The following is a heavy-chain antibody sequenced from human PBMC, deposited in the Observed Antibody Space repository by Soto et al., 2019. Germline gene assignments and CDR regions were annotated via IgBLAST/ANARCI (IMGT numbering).Heavy chain of an antibody. J-gene: IGHJ4*02. V-gene: IGHV2-5*02. Sequence: GSCPTLVNPTQTLTLTCTFSGFSLSSTRVAVGWIRQPPGKALEWLALIYWDDDKRYSPFLKSRLTITKDTSKNQVFLTMTSMDPMHTATYYCPHSVVAGLGYYFDYWVQGTLVTVSS. CDR1: GFSLSSTRVA. D-gene: IGHD6-19*01. CDR2: IYWDDDK. CDR3: PHSVVAGLGYYFDY.